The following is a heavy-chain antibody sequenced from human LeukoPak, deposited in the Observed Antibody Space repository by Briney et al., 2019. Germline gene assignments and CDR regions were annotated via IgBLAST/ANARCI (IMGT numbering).Heavy chain of an antibody. J-gene: IGHJ4*02. CDR1: GFTFSSYG. Sequence: PGGSLRLSCAASGFTFSSYGMHWVRQAPGKGLEWVAFIRYDGSNKYYADSVKGRFTISRDNSKNTLYLQMNSLRAEDTAVYYCAKDRDRIAVAGEDFDYWGQGTLVTVSS. V-gene: IGHV3-30*02. CDR2: IRYDGSNK. D-gene: IGHD6-19*01. CDR3: AKDRDRIAVAGEDFDY.